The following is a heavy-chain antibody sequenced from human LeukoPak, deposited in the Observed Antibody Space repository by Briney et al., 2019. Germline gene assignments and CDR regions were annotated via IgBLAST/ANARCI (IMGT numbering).Heavy chain of an antibody. D-gene: IGHD3-22*01. J-gene: IGHJ4*02. CDR3: ARSTWLLDK. Sequence: ESGPALVKPTQTLTLTCTFSGFSLTTRGVGVGWIRQPPGKALEWIGYIYYSGSTNYNPSLKSRVTISLDTSKNQFSLKLSSVTAADTAVYYCARSTWLLDKWGQGTLVTVSS. CDR1: GFSLTTRGVG. V-gene: IGHV4-61*08. CDR2: IYYSGST.